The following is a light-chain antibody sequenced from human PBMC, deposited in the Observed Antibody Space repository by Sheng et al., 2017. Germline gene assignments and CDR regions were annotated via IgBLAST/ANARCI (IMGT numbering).Light chain of an antibody. J-gene: IGKJ1*01. Sequence: EIVMTQSPATLSVSPGERVTLSCRASESIGNNLAWYQLKAGQAPRLIIYDASIRATGIPARFSGGGSGAEFTLTISSLQSEDFAIYYCHQSDSWPPWTFGQGTKVDIK. CDR1: ESIGNN. V-gene: IGKV3D-15*01. CDR2: DAS. CDR3: HQSDSWPPWT.